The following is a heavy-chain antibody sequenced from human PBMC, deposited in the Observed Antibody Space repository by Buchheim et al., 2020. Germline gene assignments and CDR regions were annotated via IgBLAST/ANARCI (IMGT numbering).Heavy chain of an antibody. CDR2: ITASGGST. D-gene: IGHD3-22*01. Sequence: EVQLLESGGGLVQPGGSQRLSCAASGFTFNNFGMSWVRQAPGKGLEWVSGITASGGSTYYADSVKGRFTISRDNSKNTLYLQMNSLRAEDTAVYYCAKDSKVVVVITYFDYWGQGTL. CDR3: AKDSKVVVVITYFDY. J-gene: IGHJ4*02. V-gene: IGHV3-23*01. CDR1: GFTFNNFG.